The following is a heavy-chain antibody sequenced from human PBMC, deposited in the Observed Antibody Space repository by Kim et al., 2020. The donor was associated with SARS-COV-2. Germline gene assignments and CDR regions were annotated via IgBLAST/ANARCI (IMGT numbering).Heavy chain of an antibody. CDR2: IYYSATT. CDR1: GGSISSGGYY. CDR3: AREAADEMSGSIDF. J-gene: IGHJ4*02. D-gene: IGHD3-3*01. V-gene: IGHV4-31*01. Sequence: SETLSLTCNVSGGSISSGGYYWSWLRQLPGKGLVWIGYIYYSATTSYKPFLKSPLTSSVDLSKNQFFLRLASVTAADTSTYYCAREAADEMSGSIDFWGQGILVPLSS.